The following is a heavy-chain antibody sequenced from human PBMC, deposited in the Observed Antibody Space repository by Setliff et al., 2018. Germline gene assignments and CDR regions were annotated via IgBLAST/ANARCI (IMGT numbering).Heavy chain of an antibody. CDR3: ARDNRARHYMDV. V-gene: IGHV4-38-2*02. CDR2: ILFSGDT. D-gene: IGHD3-10*01. CDR1: GYSISSGFS. Sequence: PSETLSLTCAVSGYSISSGFSWVWIRQSPGKGLEWIGRILFSGDTYYNPSLNSRVTISADTSKNQFSLNLSSVTAADTAVYYCARDNRARHYMDVWGQGTTVTVSS. J-gene: IGHJ6*03.